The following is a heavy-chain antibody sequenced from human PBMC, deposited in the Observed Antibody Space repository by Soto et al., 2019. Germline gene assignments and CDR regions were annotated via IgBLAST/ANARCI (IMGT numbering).Heavy chain of an antibody. D-gene: IGHD3-3*01. CDR1: GGSISSYY. CDR2: IYYSGST. J-gene: IGHJ4*02. Sequence: QVQLQESGPGLVKPSETLSLTCTVSGGSISSYYWSWIRQPPGKGLEWIGYIYYSGSTNYNPSLKSRVTISVDTSKNQFSLKLSSVTAADTAVYYCARAYYDFWSGYYRSYYFDYWGQGTLVTVSS. CDR3: ARAYYDFWSGYYRSYYFDY. V-gene: IGHV4-59*01.